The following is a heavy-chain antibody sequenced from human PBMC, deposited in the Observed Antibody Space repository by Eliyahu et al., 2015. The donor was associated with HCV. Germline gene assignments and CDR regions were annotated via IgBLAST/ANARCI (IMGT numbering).Heavy chain of an antibody. V-gene: IGHV3-48*02. CDR3: ARGYDNSWFAY. J-gene: IGHJ5*01. Sequence: EVQLVESGGGWVQPGGSLXLSCSPSGFTFTSQPLTWVRQAPGKGXEWVSFSSGTGGVVFYADSVKGRFTISRDDADNSLYLQMHSLRDEDTAVYYCARGYDNSWFAYWGQGTLVTVSS. CDR1: GFTFTSQP. D-gene: IGHD2-15*01. CDR2: SSGTGGVV.